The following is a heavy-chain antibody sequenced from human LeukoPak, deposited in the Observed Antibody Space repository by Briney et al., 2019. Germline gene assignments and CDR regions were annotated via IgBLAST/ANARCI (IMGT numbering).Heavy chain of an antibody. Sequence: AGGSLRLSCEASGFTFSSYGMHWVRQAPGKGLEWVAVLSADGSHKQFADAVKDRFAISRDNSKETPYLQMNGLRSEDTAIYYCAKGGVSDRGSWYGDYFDYWGQGTLVTVSS. CDR3: AKGGVSDRGSWYGDYFDY. J-gene: IGHJ4*02. CDR1: GFTFSSYG. D-gene: IGHD6-13*01. CDR2: LSADGSHK. V-gene: IGHV3-30*18.